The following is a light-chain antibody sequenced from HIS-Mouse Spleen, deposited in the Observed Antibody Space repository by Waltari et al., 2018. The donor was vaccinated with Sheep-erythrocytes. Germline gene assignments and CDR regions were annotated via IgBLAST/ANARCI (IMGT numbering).Light chain of an antibody. CDR3: CSYAGSSTPWV. Sequence: QSALTQPASVSGSPGQSITISCTGTSSHVGSYNLVSGYQQHPGKAPKTMIYEGSKRPSGVSNRFSGSKSGNTDSLTISGLQAEDEADYYCCSYAGSSTPWVFGGGTKLTVL. J-gene: IGLJ3*02. CDR2: EGS. V-gene: IGLV2-23*01. CDR1: SSHVGSYNL.